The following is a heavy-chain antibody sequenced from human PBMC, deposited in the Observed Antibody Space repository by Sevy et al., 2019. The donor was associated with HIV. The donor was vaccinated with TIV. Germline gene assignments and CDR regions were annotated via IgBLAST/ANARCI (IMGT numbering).Heavy chain of an antibody. CDR2: TYYRSKWYN. D-gene: IGHD6-13*01. Sequence: QSQTLSLTCAISGDSVSSNSAACNWIRQSPSRGLEWLGRTYYRSKWYNDYAVSVKSRITINPDTSKNQFSLQLNSVTPEDTAVYYCARDLGSSLNWFDPWGQGTLVTVSS. J-gene: IGHJ5*02. CDR1: GDSVSSNSAA. CDR3: ARDLGSSLNWFDP. V-gene: IGHV6-1*01.